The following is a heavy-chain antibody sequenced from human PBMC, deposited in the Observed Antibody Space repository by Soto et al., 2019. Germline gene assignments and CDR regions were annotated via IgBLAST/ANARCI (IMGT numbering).Heavy chain of an antibody. J-gene: IGHJ3*02. CDR1: GYTFTSYD. CDR2: MNPNSGNT. CDR3: ARGVTGDDAFDI. Sequence: ASVKVSCKASGYTFTSYDINWVRQATGQGLEWMGWMNPNSGNTGYAQKFQGRVTMTRNTSISTAYMELSSLRSEDTAVYYSARGVTGDDAFDIWGQGTMVTVSS. V-gene: IGHV1-8*02. D-gene: IGHD7-27*01.